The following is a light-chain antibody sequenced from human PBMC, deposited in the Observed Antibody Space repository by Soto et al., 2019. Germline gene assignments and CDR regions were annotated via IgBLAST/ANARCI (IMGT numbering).Light chain of an antibody. CDR1: QSISTW. CDR3: QQYNTYSRT. CDR2: KAS. Sequence: DIQMTQSPSTLSASVGDRVTITCRASQSISTWLAWYQQKPWKAPKALIYKASSLDSGVPSRLSVSGSGTEFTFTISSLQPDDFATYYCQQYNTYSRTFGQGTKVEIK. J-gene: IGKJ1*01. V-gene: IGKV1-5*03.